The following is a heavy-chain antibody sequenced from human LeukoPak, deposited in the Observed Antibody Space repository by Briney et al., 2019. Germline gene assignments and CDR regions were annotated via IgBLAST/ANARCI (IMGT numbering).Heavy chain of an antibody. D-gene: IGHD3-22*01. CDR3: ARGYYDSSGYYPDAFDI. V-gene: IGHV4-34*01. CDR2: INHSGST. J-gene: IGHJ3*02. CDR1: GGSFSGYY. Sequence: SETLSLTCAVYGGSFSGYYWSWIRQPPGKGLEWIGEINHSGSTNYNPSLKSRVTISVDTSKNQFSLKLSSVTAADTAVYYCARGYYDSSGYYPDAFDIWGRGTMVTVSS.